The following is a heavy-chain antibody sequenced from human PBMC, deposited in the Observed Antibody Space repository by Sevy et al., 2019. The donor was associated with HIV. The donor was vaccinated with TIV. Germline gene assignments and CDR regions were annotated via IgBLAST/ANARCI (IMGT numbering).Heavy chain of an antibody. CDR1: GGSISSSSYY. CDR2: IYYSGSA. CDR3: GVQIATAGQYYFDY. J-gene: IGHJ4*02. D-gene: IGHD6-13*01. V-gene: IGHV4-39*01. Sequence: SETLSLTCTVSGGSISSSSYYWGWIRQPPGKGLEWIGSIYYSGSAYYKSSLKSRVTISVDTSKNQFSLKLGSVTAADTAVYYCGVQIATAGQYYFDYWGQRTLVTVSS.